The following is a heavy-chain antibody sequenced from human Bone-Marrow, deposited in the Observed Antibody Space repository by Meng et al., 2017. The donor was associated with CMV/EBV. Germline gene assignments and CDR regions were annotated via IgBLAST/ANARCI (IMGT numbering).Heavy chain of an antibody. V-gene: IGHV3-23*01. Sequence: GESLKISCAASGFTFSSYAMSWVRQAPGKGLEWVSAISGSGGSTYYADSVKGRFTIPRDNSKNTLYLQMNSLRAEDTAVYYCAKDSRRGVTTSFDYWGQGTLVTVSS. D-gene: IGHD4-17*01. J-gene: IGHJ4*02. CDR3: AKDSRRGVTTSFDY. CDR2: ISGSGGST. CDR1: GFTFSSYA.